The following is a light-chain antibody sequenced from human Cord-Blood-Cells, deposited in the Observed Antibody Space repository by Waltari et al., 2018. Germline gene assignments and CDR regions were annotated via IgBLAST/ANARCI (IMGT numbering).Light chain of an antibody. CDR2: EFP. CDR1: HSLLHSDGKTY. J-gene: IGKJ2*01. CDR3: MQGIRPPYT. V-gene: IGKV2-29*02. Sequence: DIVMTKTPLSLSVTPGQPESISCTTSHSLLHSDGKTYLYWYLQKPCQSPPLLIYEFPSRVSGVPDRFSGSGSGTEFTLKISRVGAEYVGVYYCMQGIRPPYTFGQGTKLEIK.